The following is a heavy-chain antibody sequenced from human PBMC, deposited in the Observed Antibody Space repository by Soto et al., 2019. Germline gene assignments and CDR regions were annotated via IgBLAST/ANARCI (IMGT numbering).Heavy chain of an antibody. J-gene: IGHJ6*02. CDR1: GFMFANYA. CDR2: LWRAGMT. CDR3: AREAAMDL. Sequence: PGGSLRLSCAASGFMFANYAMGLVRQAPGKGLEWVSVLWRAGMTYYADSVRGRFTVSRDNMKNTLYLQMNSLRADDTAVYYCAREAAMDLWGQGTTVTVSS. V-gene: IGHV3-23*03.